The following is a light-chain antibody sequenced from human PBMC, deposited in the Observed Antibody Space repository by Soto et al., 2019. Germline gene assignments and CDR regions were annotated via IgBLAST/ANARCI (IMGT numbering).Light chain of an antibody. CDR3: SSYTSSSTLGV. J-gene: IGLJ1*01. Sequence: QSAVTQPASVSGSAGQSITISCTGTSSDVGGYNYVSWYQQHPGKAPKLMIYDVSNRPSGVSNRFSGSKSGNTASLTISGLQAEDEADYYCSSYTSSSTLGVFGTGTKVTVL. V-gene: IGLV2-14*01. CDR1: SSDVGGYNY. CDR2: DVS.